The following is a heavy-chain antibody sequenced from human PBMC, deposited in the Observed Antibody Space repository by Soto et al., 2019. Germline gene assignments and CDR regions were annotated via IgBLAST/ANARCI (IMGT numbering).Heavy chain of an antibody. V-gene: IGHV1-8*01. Sequence: QEQLVQSGAEVKKPGASVKVSCKTSGYTFTDYDINWVRQATGQGLEWIGWMNTNSGETGYAQKFQGRVTMTRSASLSTAYVELSSLRSEDTAVYYCARVAVAARPRWYNWFDPWGQGTLVTVSS. D-gene: IGHD2-15*01. CDR1: GYTFTDYD. CDR3: ARVAVAARPRWYNWFDP. CDR2: MNTNSGET. J-gene: IGHJ5*02.